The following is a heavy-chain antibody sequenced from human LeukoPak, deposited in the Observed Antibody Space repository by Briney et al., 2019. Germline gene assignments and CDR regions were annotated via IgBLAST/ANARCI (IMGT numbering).Heavy chain of an antibody. Sequence: SGPTLVNPTQTLXLTCTFSGFSLSTSGVGVGWIRQPPGKALEWLALIYWDDDKRYSPSLKTRLTITKDTSKNQVVLTMTNMDPVDTATYYCAHRSADYGGNSGYYFDYWGQGTLVTVSS. J-gene: IGHJ4*02. V-gene: IGHV2-5*02. CDR3: AHRSADYGGNSGYYFDY. CDR1: GFSLSTSGVG. CDR2: IYWDDDK. D-gene: IGHD4-23*01.